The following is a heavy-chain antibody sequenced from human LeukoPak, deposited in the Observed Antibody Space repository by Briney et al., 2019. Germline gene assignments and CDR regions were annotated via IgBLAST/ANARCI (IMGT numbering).Heavy chain of an antibody. Sequence: APVKVSCKASGYTFTGYYMHWVRQAPGQGLEWMGWINPNSGGTNYAQKFQGRVTMTRDTSISTAYMELSRLRSDDTAVYYCAREGSIDSSSGYGYWGQGTLVTVSS. CDR2: INPNSGGT. CDR1: GYTFTGYY. V-gene: IGHV1-2*02. CDR3: AREGSIDSSSGYGY. J-gene: IGHJ4*02. D-gene: IGHD6-13*01.